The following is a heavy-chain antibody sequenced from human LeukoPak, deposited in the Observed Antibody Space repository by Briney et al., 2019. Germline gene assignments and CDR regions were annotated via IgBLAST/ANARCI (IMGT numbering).Heavy chain of an antibody. CDR3: ARDFEVPAAAPDYYYYYYIDV. CDR2: ISSGSTTI. CDR1: GSTFSNYA. V-gene: IGHV3-48*04. Sequence: GGSLRLSCAASGSTFSNYAMSWVRQAPGKGLEWISFISSGSTTIYYADSVKGRFTISRDNVENSLYLQMNSLRVEDTAVYYCARDFEVPAAAPDYYYYYYIDVWAKGPRSPSP. D-gene: IGHD2-2*01. J-gene: IGHJ6*03.